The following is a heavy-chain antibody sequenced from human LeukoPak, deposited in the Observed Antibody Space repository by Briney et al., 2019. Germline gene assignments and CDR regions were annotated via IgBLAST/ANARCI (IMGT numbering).Heavy chain of an antibody. V-gene: IGHV3-23*01. J-gene: IGHJ5*02. D-gene: IGHD2-2*01. CDR2: ISGSGGST. CDR3: AKDGWTTSTRLGWFDP. Sequence: GGSLRLSCAASGFTFSSYSMNWVRQAPGKGLEWVSAISGSGGSTYYADSVKGRFTISRDNSKNTLYLQMTSLRAEDTAVYFCAKDGWTTSTRLGWFDPWGQGTLVTVSS. CDR1: GFTFSSYS.